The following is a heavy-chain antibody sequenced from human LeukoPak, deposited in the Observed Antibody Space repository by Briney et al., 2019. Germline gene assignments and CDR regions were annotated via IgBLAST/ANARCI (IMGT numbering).Heavy chain of an antibody. D-gene: IGHD3-10*01. J-gene: IGHJ3*02. CDR1: GYTFTSYG. V-gene: IGHV1-18*01. CDR3: ARDRENYGDAFDI. CDR2: ISAYNGNR. Sequence: GASVKVSCKASGYTFTSYGISWVRQAPGQRLEWMGWISAYNGNRNYAQKFQGRVTMTTDTSTSTAYMELRSLRSDDTAVYYCARDRENYGDAFDIWGQGTMVTVSS.